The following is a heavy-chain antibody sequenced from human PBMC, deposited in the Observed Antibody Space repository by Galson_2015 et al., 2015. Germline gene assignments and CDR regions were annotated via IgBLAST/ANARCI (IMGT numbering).Heavy chain of an antibody. CDR3: ARDQEDSTNPRPGGMGV. CDR1: GGSISSYY. J-gene: IGHJ6*02. D-gene: IGHD1-14*01. Sequence: LSLTCTVSGGSISSYYWSWIRQPPGKGLEWIGYIYYSGSTNYNPSLKSRVTISVDTSKNQFSLKLSSVTAADTAVYYCARDQEDSTNPRPGGMGVRGQRTPVPVSS. V-gene: IGHV4-59*01. CDR2: IYYSGST.